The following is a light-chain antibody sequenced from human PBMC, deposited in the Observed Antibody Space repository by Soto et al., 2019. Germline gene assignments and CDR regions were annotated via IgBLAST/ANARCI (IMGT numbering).Light chain of an antibody. CDR2: GAS. Sequence: IGLTQSPGTLPLSPGERAPLSSRASQCVSSSYLVWYQQKPGQAPRLLIYGASSRASGIPDRFSGSGSGRDFRLTISRLEPDDFAVYYCQQYGSSPLTFGGGTKVEIK. V-gene: IGKV3-20*01. CDR1: QCVSSSY. CDR3: QQYGSSPLT. J-gene: IGKJ4*01.